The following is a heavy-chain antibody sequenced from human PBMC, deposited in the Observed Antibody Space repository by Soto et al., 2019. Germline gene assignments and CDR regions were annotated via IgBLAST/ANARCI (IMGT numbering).Heavy chain of an antibody. CDR2: IVRVFPSV. CDR1: GGAFNNYA. V-gene: IGHV1-69*18. D-gene: IGHD6-13*01. J-gene: IGHJ6*02. Sequence: QVQLVQSGAEVKRPGSSVKVSCKASGGAFNNYAIYWVRQAPGQGLEWLGTIVRVFPSVYYAPRFQARLTITSDGSTDTVYMMLTSLKSEDTAVYYCAREMPSTAAAYFYYGLNVWGQGTSVTFSS. CDR3: AREMPSTAAAYFYYGLNV.